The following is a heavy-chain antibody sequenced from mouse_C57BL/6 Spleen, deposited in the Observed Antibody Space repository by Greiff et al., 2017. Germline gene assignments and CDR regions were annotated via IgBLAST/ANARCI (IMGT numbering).Heavy chain of an antibody. CDR2: IYPGSGST. D-gene: IGHD2-9*01. Sequence: QVHVKQPGAELVKPGASVKMSCKASGYTFTSYWITWVKQRPGQGLEWIGDIYPGSGSTNYNEKFKSKATLTVDTSSSTAYMQLSSLTSEDSAVYYCARPYYGYYYAMDYWGQGTSVTVSS. CDR1: GYTFTSYW. J-gene: IGHJ4*01. CDR3: ARPYYGYYYAMDY. V-gene: IGHV1-55*01.